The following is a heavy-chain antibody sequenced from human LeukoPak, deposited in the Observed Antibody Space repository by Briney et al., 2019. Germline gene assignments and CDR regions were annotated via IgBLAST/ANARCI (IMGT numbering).Heavy chain of an antibody. D-gene: IGHD6-13*01. Sequence: SETLSLTCTVSGGSISSYYWSWIRQPPGKGLEWIGYIYYSGSTNYNPSLKSRVTISVDTSKNQFSLKLSSVTAADTAVYYCARASISSSWYDHWGQGTLVTVSS. CDR3: ARASISSSWYDH. V-gene: IGHV4-59*01. CDR1: GGSISSYY. J-gene: IGHJ5*02. CDR2: IYYSGST.